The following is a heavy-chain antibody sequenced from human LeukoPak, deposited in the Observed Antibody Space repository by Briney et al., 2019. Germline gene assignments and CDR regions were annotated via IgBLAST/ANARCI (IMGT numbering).Heavy chain of an antibody. V-gene: IGHV3-48*01. CDR2: ISSGSSTI. CDR3: ARKRYADY. J-gene: IGHJ4*02. CDR1: GFTFSSNA. Sequence: PGGSLRLSCAASGFTFSSNAMNGVRQAPGKGLEWVSYISSGSSTIYYADSVKGRFTISRDNAKNSLYLQMNSPRAEDTAVYYCARKRYADYWGQGTLVTVSS. D-gene: IGHD2-8*01.